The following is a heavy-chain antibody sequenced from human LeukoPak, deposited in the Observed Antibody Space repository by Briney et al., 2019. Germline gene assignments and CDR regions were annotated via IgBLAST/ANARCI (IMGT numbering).Heavy chain of an antibody. V-gene: IGHV3-30*02. Sequence: GGSLRLSCAASGFTFSSYGMHWVRQAPGKGLEWVAFIRYDGSNKYYADSVKGRFAISRNNSKNTLYLQMNSLRAEDTAVYYCAKDGGYYGSGSYQYWGQGTLVTVSS. CDR2: IRYDGSNK. D-gene: IGHD3-10*01. J-gene: IGHJ4*02. CDR3: AKDGGYYGSGSYQY. CDR1: GFTFSSYG.